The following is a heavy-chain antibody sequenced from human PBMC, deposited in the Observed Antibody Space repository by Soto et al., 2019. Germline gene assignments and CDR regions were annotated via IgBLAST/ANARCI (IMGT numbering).Heavy chain of an antibody. V-gene: IGHV1-18*01. CDR2: ISAYNGNT. D-gene: IGHD6-13*01. Sequence: ASVKVSCKASGYTFTSYGISWVRQAPGQGLEWMGWISAYNGNTNYAQKLQGRVTMTTDTSTSTAYMELRSLRSDDTAVYYCARERYSSRWKTDKDYWGQGTLVTVSS. CDR3: ARERYSSRWKTDKDY. J-gene: IGHJ4*02. CDR1: GYTFTSYG.